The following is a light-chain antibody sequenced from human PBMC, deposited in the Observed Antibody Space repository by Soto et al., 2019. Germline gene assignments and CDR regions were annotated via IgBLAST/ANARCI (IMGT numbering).Light chain of an antibody. CDR3: QKYDSATFT. V-gene: IGKV1-27*01. CDR1: QNINRW. Sequence: DIQMTQYPSNLSASVGDRVTITCRASQNINRWLAWYQQKPGKAPKVLIYDGSTLQSGVPSRFSGSGSGTDFTLTINSLKNEDVATYYCQKYDSATFTFGPGTKVDIK. CDR2: DGS. J-gene: IGKJ3*01.